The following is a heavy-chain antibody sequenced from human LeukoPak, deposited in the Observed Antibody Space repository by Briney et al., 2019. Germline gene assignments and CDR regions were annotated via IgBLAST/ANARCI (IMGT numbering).Heavy chain of an antibody. CDR2: ISSSSSYI. J-gene: IGHJ3*02. CDR1: GFTFSSYA. Sequence: PGGSLRLSCAASGFTFSSYAMSWVRQAPGKGLEWVSSISSSSSYIYYADSVKGRFTISRDNAKNSLYLQMNSLRAEDTAVYYCARDLARKRKDAFDIWGQGTMVTVSS. CDR3: ARDLARKRKDAFDI. V-gene: IGHV3-21*01.